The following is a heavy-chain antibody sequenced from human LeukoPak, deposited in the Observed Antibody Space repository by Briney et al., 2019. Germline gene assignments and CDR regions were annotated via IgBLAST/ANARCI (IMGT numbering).Heavy chain of an antibody. Sequence: PSETLSLTCTVSGGSVSSGSYYWSWIRQPAGKGLEWIGRIYTSGSTNYNPSLKSRVTISVDTSKNQFSLKLSSVTAADTAVYYCARLSVVGSWFDPWGQGTLVTVSS. CDR2: IYTSGST. V-gene: IGHV4-61*02. CDR3: ARLSVVGSWFDP. CDR1: GGSVSSGSYY. D-gene: IGHD2-21*01. J-gene: IGHJ5*02.